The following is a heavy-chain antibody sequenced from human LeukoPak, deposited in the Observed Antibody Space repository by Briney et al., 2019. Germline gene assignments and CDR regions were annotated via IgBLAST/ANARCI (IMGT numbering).Heavy chain of an antibody. CDR3: ARSMQQLRHFQH. D-gene: IGHD6-13*01. Sequence: GASVNVSCKASAYTFTGYYMHWLRQAPGQGLDWMGWINPNSGGTNYAQNFQGRVTMTRDTSISTAYMELSRLRSDDTAVYYCARSMQQLRHFQHWGQGTLVTVSS. V-gene: IGHV1-2*02. CDR1: AYTFTGYY. J-gene: IGHJ1*01. CDR2: INPNSGGT.